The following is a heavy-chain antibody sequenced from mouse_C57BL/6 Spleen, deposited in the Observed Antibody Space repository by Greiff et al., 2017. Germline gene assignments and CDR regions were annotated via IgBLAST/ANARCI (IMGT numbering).Heavy chain of an antibody. CDR2: IDPSDSET. J-gene: IGHJ3*01. D-gene: IGHD3-2*02. CDR3: ARSTAQAFAY. V-gene: IGHV1-52*01. Sequence: QVQLKQPGAELVRPGSSVKLSCKASGYTFTSYWMHWVKQRPIQGLEWIGSIDPSDSETHYNQKFKDKATLTVDKSSSTAYMQLSSLTSEDSAVXYCARSTAQAFAYWGQGTLVTVSA. CDR1: GYTFTSYW.